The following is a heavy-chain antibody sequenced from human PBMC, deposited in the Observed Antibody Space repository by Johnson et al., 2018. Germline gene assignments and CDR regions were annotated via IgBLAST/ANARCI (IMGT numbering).Heavy chain of an antibody. J-gene: IGHJ4*02. Sequence: QVQLQESGPGLVKPSETLSLTCSVSGGSINPYYWSWLRQPPGKGLEWIGFFYDSGRTNYKPSLRSRVTMSVDTSKKPFSLRLSSVTAADTAGYDFARDCDHTHGLAFDYWGQGMLVIVSS. D-gene: IGHD3/OR15-3a*01. CDR3: ARDCDHTHGLAFDY. CDR1: GGSINPYY. V-gene: IGHV4-59*01. CDR2: FYDSGRT.